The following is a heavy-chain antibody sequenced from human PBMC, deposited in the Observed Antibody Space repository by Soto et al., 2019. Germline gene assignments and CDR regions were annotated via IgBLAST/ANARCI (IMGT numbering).Heavy chain of an antibody. V-gene: IGHV1-69*02. Sequence: ASVKVSCKASGGTFSSYTISWVRQAPGQGLEWMGRIIPILGIANYAQKFQGRVTITADKSTSTAYMELSSLRSEDTAVYYCARVWVATIRPLSAPKEDAFDIWGQGTMVTVSS. CDR2: IIPILGIA. CDR3: ARVWVATIRPLSAPKEDAFDI. D-gene: IGHD5-12*01. J-gene: IGHJ3*02. CDR1: GGTFSSYT.